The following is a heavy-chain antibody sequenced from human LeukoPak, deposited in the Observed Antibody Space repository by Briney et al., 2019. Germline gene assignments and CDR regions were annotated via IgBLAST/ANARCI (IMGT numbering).Heavy chain of an antibody. V-gene: IGHV4-30-4*01. CDR2: IYYSGST. J-gene: IGHJ5*02. Sequence: KPSETLSLTCTVSGGSISSGDYYWSWIRQPPGKGLEWIGYIYYSGSTYYNPSLKSRVTISVDTSKNQFSLKLSSVTAADTAVYYCARDMSYYDSSGSNWFDPWGQGTLVTVSS. CDR1: GGSISSGDYY. CDR3: ARDMSYYDSSGSNWFDP. D-gene: IGHD3-22*01.